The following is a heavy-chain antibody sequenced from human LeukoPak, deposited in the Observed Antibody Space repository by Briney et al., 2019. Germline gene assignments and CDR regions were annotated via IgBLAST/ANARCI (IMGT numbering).Heavy chain of an antibody. CDR2: IWYDGSNK. Sequence: GRSLRLSCAASGFTFSSYGMHWVRQAPGKGLEWVAVIWYDGSNKYYADSVKGRFTISRDNSKNTLYLQMNSLRAEDTAVYYCARDLYDGSGYYGHDYWGQGTLVTVSS. V-gene: IGHV3-33*08. J-gene: IGHJ4*02. D-gene: IGHD3-22*01. CDR3: ARDLYDGSGYYGHDY. CDR1: GFTFSSYG.